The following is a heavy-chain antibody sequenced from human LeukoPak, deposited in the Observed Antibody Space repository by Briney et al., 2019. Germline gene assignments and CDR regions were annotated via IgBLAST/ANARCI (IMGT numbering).Heavy chain of an antibody. Sequence: SETLSLTCTVSGGSISSGGYYWSWILQHPGKGLEWIGYIYYSGSTYYNPSLKSRVTISVDTSKNQFSLKLSSVTAADTAVYYCARSGGYGALIDYWGQGTLVTVSS. V-gene: IGHV4-31*03. CDR3: ARSGGYGALIDY. J-gene: IGHJ4*02. CDR2: IYYSGST. CDR1: GGSISSGGYY. D-gene: IGHD3-16*01.